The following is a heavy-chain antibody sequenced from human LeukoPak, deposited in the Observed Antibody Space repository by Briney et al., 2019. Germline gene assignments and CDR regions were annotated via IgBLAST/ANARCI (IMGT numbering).Heavy chain of an antibody. J-gene: IGHJ4*02. CDR1: GYSISSGYY. V-gene: IGHV4-61*01. D-gene: IGHD3-10*01. Sequence: SETLSLTCTVSGYSISSGYYWSWIRQPPGKGLEWIGYIHYTGNTDYNPSLTSRVTMSVDTSKNQFSLMLTSVTAADTAVYYCARGYGSGSYNNFNKWGQGLLVAVSS. CDR3: ARGYGSGSYNNFNK. CDR2: IHYTGNT.